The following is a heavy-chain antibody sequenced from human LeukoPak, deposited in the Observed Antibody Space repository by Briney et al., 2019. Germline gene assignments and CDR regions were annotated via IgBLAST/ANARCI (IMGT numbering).Heavy chain of an antibody. CDR1: GGSVSTASYS. J-gene: IGHJ5*02. CDR3: ARGDDWFDP. CDR2: INYRGST. V-gene: IGHV4-31*03. Sequence: PSETLSLTCTVSGGSVSTASYSWTWNRQHPGKGLEWIGNINYRGSTYYNPSLKSRVNISIDTSKNQFSLKLSSVTAADTAVYYCARGDDWFDPWGQGTLVTVSS.